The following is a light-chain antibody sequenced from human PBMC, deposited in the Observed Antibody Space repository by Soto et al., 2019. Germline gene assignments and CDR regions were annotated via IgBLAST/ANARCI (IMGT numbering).Light chain of an antibody. CDR3: QQYGFS. V-gene: IGKV1-5*01. CDR2: DAS. Sequence: DIQMTQSPSTLSASVGDRVTITCRASQSVCYWLAWYQQKPGMAPKLLIHDASSLESGVPSRFRGSGSGKEFTLTISSLQPDDFATYYCQQYGFSFGPGTKVEI. CDR1: QSVCYW. J-gene: IGKJ3*01.